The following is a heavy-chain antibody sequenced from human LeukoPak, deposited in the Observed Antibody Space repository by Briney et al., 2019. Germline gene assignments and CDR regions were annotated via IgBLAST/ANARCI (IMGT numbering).Heavy chain of an antibody. CDR1: GFTFSSYS. CDR3: ARDHDRYDSSGYPY. CDR2: ISSSSSYI. J-gene: IGHJ4*02. D-gene: IGHD3-22*01. Sequence: GGSLRLSCAASGFTFSSYSMNWVRQAPGKGLEWVSSISSSSSYIYYADSVKGRFTISRDNAKNSLYLQMNSLRAEDTAVYYCARDHDRYDSSGYPYWGQGTLVTVS. V-gene: IGHV3-21*01.